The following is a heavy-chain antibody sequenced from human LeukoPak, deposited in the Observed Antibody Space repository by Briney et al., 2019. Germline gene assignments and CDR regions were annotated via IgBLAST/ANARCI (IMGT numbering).Heavy chain of an antibody. CDR1: GYTFTSYY. V-gene: IGHV1-46*01. CDR2: INPSGGST. D-gene: IGHD2-15*01. CDR3: ARGVVVAARPYNWFDP. J-gene: IGHJ5*02. Sequence: ASVKVSCKASGYTFTSYYMHWVRQAPGQGLEWMGIINPSGGSTSYAQEFQGRVTMTRDTSTSTVYMELSSLRSEDTAVYYCARGVVVAARPYNWFDPWGQGTLVTVSS.